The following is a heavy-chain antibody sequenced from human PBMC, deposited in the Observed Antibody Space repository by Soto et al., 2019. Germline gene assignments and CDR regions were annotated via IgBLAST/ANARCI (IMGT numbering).Heavy chain of an antibody. D-gene: IGHD3-10*01. CDR2: ISGSGDAT. CDR3: AKDRGKTWFVRDY. V-gene: IGHV3-23*01. Sequence: PVGSLRLSCAASGFTFSNYAMSWVRQAPGKGLEWVSAISGSGDATYYADSVRGRFTISRDNSKNTVYLQMNSLRAEDTAVYYCAKDRGKTWFVRDYWGQGALVTVSS. J-gene: IGHJ4*02. CDR1: GFTFSNYA.